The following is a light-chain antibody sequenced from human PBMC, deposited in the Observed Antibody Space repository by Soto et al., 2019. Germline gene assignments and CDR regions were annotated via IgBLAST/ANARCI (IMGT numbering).Light chain of an antibody. J-gene: IGKJ5*01. CDR2: GAS. Sequence: EIVLTRSPGTPSLSPGERATLSCTASERVNSDYFSWLHQKRGQAPTLVIYGASTRPTGIPDRFVCMGSGTDFTLPIGGRGPGNFAGYSCLHNVGSPLTCGQGTRLGL. V-gene: IGKV3-20*01. CDR3: LHNVGSPLT. CDR1: ERVNSDY.